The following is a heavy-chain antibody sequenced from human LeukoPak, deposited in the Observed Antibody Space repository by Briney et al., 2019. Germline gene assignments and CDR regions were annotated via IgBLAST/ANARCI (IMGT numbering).Heavy chain of an antibody. D-gene: IGHD6-13*01. CDR3: ARKGADSSSWLYYYYGMDV. CDR1: GGSFSGYY. Sequence: SETLSLTCAVYGGSFSGYYWSWIRQPPGKGLEWIGEINHSGSTNYNPSLKSRVTISVDTSKNQFSLKLSSVTAADTAVYYCARKGADSSSWLYYYYGMDVWGQGTTVTVSS. J-gene: IGHJ6*02. CDR2: INHSGST. V-gene: IGHV4-34*01.